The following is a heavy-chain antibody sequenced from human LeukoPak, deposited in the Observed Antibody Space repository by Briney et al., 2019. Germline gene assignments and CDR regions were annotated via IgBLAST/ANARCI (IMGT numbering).Heavy chain of an antibody. CDR3: AKDLVGANKAGG. CDR2: ISGSGGST. J-gene: IGHJ4*02. Sequence: GGSLRLSCAASGFTFSSYGMSWVRQAPGKGLEWVSAISGSGGSTYYAGSVKGRFTISRDNSKNTLYLQMNSLRAEDTAVYYCAKDLVGANKAGGWGQGTLVTVSS. V-gene: IGHV3-23*01. CDR1: GFTFSSYG. D-gene: IGHD1-26*01.